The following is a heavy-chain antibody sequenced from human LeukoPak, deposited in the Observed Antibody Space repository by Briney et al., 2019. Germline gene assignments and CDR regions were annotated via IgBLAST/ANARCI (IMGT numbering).Heavy chain of an antibody. J-gene: IGHJ6*03. CDR2: ISSSTSTI. Sequence: GGSLRLSCAASGFTFSSYWMSWVRQAPGKGLEWVSYISSSTSTIYYADSVKGRFTISRDNAKNSLYLQMNSLRAEDTAVYYCATNSGPFLDTYYYYYMDVWGKGATVTVSS. V-gene: IGHV3-48*01. CDR3: ATNSGPFLDTYYYYYMDV. D-gene: IGHD3-10*01. CDR1: GFTFSSYW.